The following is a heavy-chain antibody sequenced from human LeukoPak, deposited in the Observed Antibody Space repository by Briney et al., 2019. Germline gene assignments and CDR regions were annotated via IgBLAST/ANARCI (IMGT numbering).Heavy chain of an antibody. CDR2: ISYDGSNK. Sequence: GRSLRLSCAASGFTFSSYGMHWVRQAPGKGLEWVAVISYDGSNKYYADSVKGRSTISRDNSKNALYLQMNSLSAEDTAVYYCARGQSHPTGWYLKGESLQHWGQGTLVTVSS. D-gene: IGHD6-19*01. CDR1: GFTFSSYG. J-gene: IGHJ1*01. CDR3: ARGQSHPTGWYLKGESLQH. V-gene: IGHV3-30*03.